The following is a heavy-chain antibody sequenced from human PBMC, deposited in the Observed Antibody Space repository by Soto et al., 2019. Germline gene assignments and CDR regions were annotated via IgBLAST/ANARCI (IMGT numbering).Heavy chain of an antibody. CDR1: GFTFSSYG. CDR3: ASPPGPNRAAAAPTDY. CDR2: IWYDGSNK. D-gene: IGHD6-13*01. Sequence: QVQLVESGGGVVQPGRSLRLSCAASGFTFSSYGMHWVRQAPGKGLEWVAVIWYDGSNKYYADSVKGRFTISRDNSKITLYLQMNSLRAEDTAVYYCASPPGPNRAAAAPTDYWGQGTLVTVSS. J-gene: IGHJ4*02. V-gene: IGHV3-33*01.